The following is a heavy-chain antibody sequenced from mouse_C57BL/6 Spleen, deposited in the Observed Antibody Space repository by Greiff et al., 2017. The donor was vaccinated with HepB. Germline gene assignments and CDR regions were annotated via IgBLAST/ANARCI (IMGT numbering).Heavy chain of an antibody. Sequence: EVQLKESGPELVKPGSSVKISCKASGYSFTGYYMNWVKQSPEKSLEWIGEINPSTGGTTYNQKFKAKATLTVDKSSSTAYMQLKSLTSEDSAVYYCARSLYYYGSSGWYFDVWGTVTTVTVSS. CDR1: GYSFTGYY. CDR3: ARSLYYYGSSGWYFDV. CDR2: INPSTGGT. D-gene: IGHD1-1*01. J-gene: IGHJ1*03. V-gene: IGHV1-42*01.